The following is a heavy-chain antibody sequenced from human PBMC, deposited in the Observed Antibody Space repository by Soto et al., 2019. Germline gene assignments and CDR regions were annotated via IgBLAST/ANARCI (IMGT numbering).Heavy chain of an antibody. CDR1: GFTFSGYL. D-gene: IGHD3-3*01. V-gene: IGHV3-74*01. CDR2: INSDGSST. Sequence: GGSLRLSWAASGFTFSGYLMHWVRQAPGKGLVWVSRINSDGSSTSYADSVKGRFTLSRDKPKNPLYLQMNSLRAEDTAVYYCARDPSYDFWSGYWFDPWGQGTLLTVSS. CDR3: ARDPSYDFWSGYWFDP. J-gene: IGHJ5*02.